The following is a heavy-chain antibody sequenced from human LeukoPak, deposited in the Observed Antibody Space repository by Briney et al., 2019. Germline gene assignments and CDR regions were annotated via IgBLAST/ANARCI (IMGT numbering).Heavy chain of an antibody. CDR1: GGSIRSYY. V-gene: IGHV4-59*01. CDR2: IYYSGST. D-gene: IGHD2-15*01. CDR3: ARDRRSGEDSNF. Sequence: SETLSLTCTVSGGSIRSYYWSWIRQPPGKGLEWIGYIYYSGSTNYNPSLRSRVTISVDTSKNQIYLKLSSVTAADTAVYYCARDRRSGEDSNFWGQGTLVTVSS. J-gene: IGHJ4*02.